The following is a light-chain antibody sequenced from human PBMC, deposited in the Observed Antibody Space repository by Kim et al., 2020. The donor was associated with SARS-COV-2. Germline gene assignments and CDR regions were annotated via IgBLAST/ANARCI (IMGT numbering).Light chain of an antibody. CDR3: QQSYTAPYT. CDR2: AAS. Sequence: AESLGDRVTINCRASQAISRYLNWYHQKPGQAPKLLIYAASSLQSGVSSRFSGSQSGTDFTLTISSLQPEDFATYYCQQSYTAPYTFGQGTKLEI. V-gene: IGKV1-39*01. J-gene: IGKJ2*01. CDR1: QAISRY.